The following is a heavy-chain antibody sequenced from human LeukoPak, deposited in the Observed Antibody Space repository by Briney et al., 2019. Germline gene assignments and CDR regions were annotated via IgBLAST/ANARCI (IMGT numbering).Heavy chain of an antibody. D-gene: IGHD5-24*01. CDR3: ARDSRDGYNSAYYFDS. V-gene: IGHV4-34*01. CDR2: INHSGST. J-gene: IGHJ4*02. Sequence: SETLSLTCAVYGGSFSGYYWSWIRQPPGKGLEWIGEINHSGSTNYNPSLKSRVTISVDTSKNQFSLKLSSVTAADTAVYYCARDSRDGYNSAYYFDSWGQGPLVTVSS. CDR1: GGSFSGYY.